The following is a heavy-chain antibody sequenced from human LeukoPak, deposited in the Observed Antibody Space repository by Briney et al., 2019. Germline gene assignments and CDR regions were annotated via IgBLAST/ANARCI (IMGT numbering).Heavy chain of an antibody. Sequence: GASVKVSCKASGYSFANYGISWVRQAPGQGLEWVGWISGYSGNTNYAPNLQGRVTMTTDTSTSTAYMELRSLTSADTGTYYCARVGATYGDPLEHDYWGQGTLVTVSS. J-gene: IGHJ4*02. D-gene: IGHD1-26*01. V-gene: IGHV1-18*01. CDR2: ISGYSGNT. CDR1: GYSFANYG. CDR3: ARVGATYGDPLEHDY.